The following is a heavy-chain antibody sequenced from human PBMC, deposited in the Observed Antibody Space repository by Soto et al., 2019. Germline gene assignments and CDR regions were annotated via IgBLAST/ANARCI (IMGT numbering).Heavy chain of an antibody. CDR3: EMRRMGSGYDWFAQ. V-gene: IGHV3-74*01. D-gene: IGHD5-12*01. CDR2: ISGDGTIT. Sequence: GGSLRLSCAASAFNFSSSWMHWVRQAPGQGLVWVSRISGDGTITTYADSVRGRFIISRDNGKNTLYLQMNSLRAEDTAVYYCEMRRMGSGYDWFAQWGQGTLVTVSS. J-gene: IGHJ4*02. CDR1: AFNFSSSW.